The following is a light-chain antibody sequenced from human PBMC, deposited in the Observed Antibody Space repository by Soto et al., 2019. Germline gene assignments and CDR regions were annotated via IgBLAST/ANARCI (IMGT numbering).Light chain of an antibody. CDR2: GNS. Sequence: QAVVTQPPSVSGAPGQRVTISCTGSNSNIGAGYDVHWYQQLPGTAPKLLIYGNSNRPSGVPDRFSGSKSGTSASLAITGLQAEDEADYYCQSYDSSLSGSRVFGTGTKLTVL. CDR3: QSYDSSLSGSRV. J-gene: IGLJ1*01. CDR1: NSNIGAGYD. V-gene: IGLV1-40*01.